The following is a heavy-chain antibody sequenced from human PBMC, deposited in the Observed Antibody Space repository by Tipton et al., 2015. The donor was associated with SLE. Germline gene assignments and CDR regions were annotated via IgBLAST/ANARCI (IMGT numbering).Heavy chain of an antibody. CDR1: GFTFDTYP. J-gene: IGHJ6*03. Sequence: SLRLSCVASGFTFDTYPMSWVRQAPGKGLEWLSVIFSGDTTYYADSVKGRFTISRDNAKNSLYLQMNSLRAEDTAVYYCARALYCSSTSCYPPYYMDVWGKGTTVTVSS. V-gene: IGHV3-23*03. CDR2: IFSGDTT. D-gene: IGHD2-2*01. CDR3: ARALYCSSTSCYPPYYMDV.